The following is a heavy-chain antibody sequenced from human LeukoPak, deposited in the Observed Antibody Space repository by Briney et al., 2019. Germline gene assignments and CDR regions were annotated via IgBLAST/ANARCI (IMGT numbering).Heavy chain of an antibody. J-gene: IGHJ4*02. CDR2: IAGNSITI. Sequence: GGSLRLSCAASGFTFSTYAMNWVRHAPGGGLEWVSVIAGNSITIRYADSVKGRFTISRDNSKNTVFLQMNSLKVEDTALYYCAKDLRPDGLYDFDSWGQGTLVTVCS. CDR1: GFTFSTYA. CDR3: AKDLRPDGLYDFDS. D-gene: IGHD5/OR15-5a*01. V-gene: IGHV3-23*01.